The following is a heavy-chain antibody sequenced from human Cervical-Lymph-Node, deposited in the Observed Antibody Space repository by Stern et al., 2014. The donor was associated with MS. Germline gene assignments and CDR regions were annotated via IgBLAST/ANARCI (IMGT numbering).Heavy chain of an antibody. V-gene: IGHV4-31*02. Sequence: LQLQESGPGLVKPSQTLSLTCNVSGGSVTSGGYYWHWMRQYTGKDLEWIGYIYFLGRTYYNPSLKGRVSISEDTSTNQVSLKVTSVTAADTAVYYCAREGDYGDYEYWGQGTLVTVSS. CDR1: GGSVTSGGYY. J-gene: IGHJ4*02. CDR3: AREGDYGDYEY. D-gene: IGHD4-17*01. CDR2: IYFLGRT.